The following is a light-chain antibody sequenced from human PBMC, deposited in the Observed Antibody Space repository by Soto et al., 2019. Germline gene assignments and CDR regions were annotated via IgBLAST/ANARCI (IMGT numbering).Light chain of an antibody. J-gene: IGKJ1*01. CDR1: QSISSW. CDR3: QQYNSYST. V-gene: IGKV1-5*01. CDR2: DAS. Sequence: DIQMTQSPSTLSASVGDRVTITCRASQSISSWLAWYQQKPGKAPKVLIYDASSLESGVPSRFSGSGSETEFTLTISSLQPDDFATYYCQQYNSYSTFGQGTKVEIK.